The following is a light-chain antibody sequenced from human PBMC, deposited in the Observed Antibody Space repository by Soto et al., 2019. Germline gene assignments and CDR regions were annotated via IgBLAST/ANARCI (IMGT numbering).Light chain of an antibody. Sequence: DIVMTQSPDSLAVSLGERATINCKSSQSVLYSSNNKNYLAWYQQKPGQPPKLLIYWASTRESGVPDRFSGSGSGTDFTLTISSLQAEDVAVYYCHRKYTFGHGTKLEIK. CDR1: QSVLYSSNNKNY. V-gene: IGKV4-1*01. CDR3: HRKYT. J-gene: IGKJ2*01. CDR2: WAS.